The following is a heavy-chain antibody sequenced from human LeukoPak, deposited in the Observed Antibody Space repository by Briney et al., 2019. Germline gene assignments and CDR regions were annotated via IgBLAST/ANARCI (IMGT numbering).Heavy chain of an antibody. Sequence: PGESLRLSCAASGFTFLNYAMSWVRQAPGKGPEWVSTIEASGASTYYADFVKGRFTISSDNSKKQLLLQMTSLRAEDTAIYYCAREVVTTIGATTKYYYYYGMDVWGQGTTVTVSS. D-gene: IGHD2-15*01. CDR3: AREVVTTIGATTKYYYYYGMDV. V-gene: IGHV3-23*01. J-gene: IGHJ6*02. CDR1: GFTFLNYA. CDR2: IEASGAST.